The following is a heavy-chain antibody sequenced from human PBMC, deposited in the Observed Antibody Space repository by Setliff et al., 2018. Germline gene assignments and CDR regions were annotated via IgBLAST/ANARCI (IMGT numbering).Heavy chain of an antibody. CDR1: GGSFSDYY. J-gene: IGHJ6*03. CDR3: ARDLSLDDCGGDCHLPFHYFYLDV. D-gene: IGHD2-21*02. V-gene: IGHV4-34*01. CDR2: INHSGST. Sequence: PSETLSLTCTVYGGSFSDYYWGWVRQPPGKGLEWIGEINHSGSTNYIPSLKSRLTISVDTSKNQFSLKLSSVTAADTAVYYCARDLSLDDCGGDCHLPFHYFYLDVWGKGTTVTVSS.